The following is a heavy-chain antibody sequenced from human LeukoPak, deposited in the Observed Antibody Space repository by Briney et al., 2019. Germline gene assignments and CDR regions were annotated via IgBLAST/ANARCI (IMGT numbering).Heavy chain of an antibody. J-gene: IGHJ3*02. CDR1: GGSFSGYY. CDR2: INHSGST. CDR3: ARDREYSSSPDAFDI. D-gene: IGHD6-6*01. Sequence: SETLSLTCAVYGGSFSGYYWSWIRQPPGKGLEWIGEINHSGSTNYNPSLKSRVTISVDTSKNQFSLKLSSVTAADTAVYYCARDREYSSSPDAFDIWGQGTMVTVSS. V-gene: IGHV4-34*01.